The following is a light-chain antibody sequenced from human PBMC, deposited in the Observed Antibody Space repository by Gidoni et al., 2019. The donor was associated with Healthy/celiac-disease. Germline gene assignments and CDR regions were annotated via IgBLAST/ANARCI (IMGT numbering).Light chain of an antibody. V-gene: IGKV3-11*01. CDR2: DAS. Sequence: EIVLTQSPATLSLSPGERATLSCRASQSVSSYLAWYQQRPGQAPRLLIYDASNRATGIPARFSGSGSGTDFNITISSLEPEDFAVYYSQQRSNWPPTWTFGPGTKVEIK. J-gene: IGKJ1*01. CDR3: QQRSNWPPTWT. CDR1: QSVSSY.